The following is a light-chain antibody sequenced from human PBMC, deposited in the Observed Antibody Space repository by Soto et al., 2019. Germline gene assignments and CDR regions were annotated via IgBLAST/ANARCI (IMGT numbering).Light chain of an antibody. Sequence: EIVLAQSPGTLSLSPGERATLSCRASQSVSSNYFAWYQQKPGQAPRLLIYGASSRATGIPDRFSGSGSGTDFTLSISRLEPEDFVVYYCQQYGSSPWTFGQGTKVEVK. V-gene: IGKV3-20*01. CDR1: QSVSSNY. J-gene: IGKJ1*01. CDR3: QQYGSSPWT. CDR2: GAS.